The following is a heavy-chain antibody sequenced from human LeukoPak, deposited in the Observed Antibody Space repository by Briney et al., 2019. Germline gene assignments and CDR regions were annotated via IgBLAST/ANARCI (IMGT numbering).Heavy chain of an antibody. Sequence: GGSPRLSCAAPGFTVSRNYMSWVRQAPGKGLEWVSVIYSGGSTYYADSVKGRFTISRDNSKNTPYLQMNSLRAEDTAVYYCARVVAATGGIDYWGQGTLVTVSS. D-gene: IGHD2-15*01. V-gene: IGHV3-66*01. CDR3: ARVVAATGGIDY. J-gene: IGHJ4*02. CDR1: GFTVSRNY. CDR2: IYSGGST.